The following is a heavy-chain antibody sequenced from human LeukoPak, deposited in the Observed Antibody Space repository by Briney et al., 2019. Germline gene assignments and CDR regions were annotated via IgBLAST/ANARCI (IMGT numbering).Heavy chain of an antibody. CDR1: GYSISSGYY. V-gene: IGHV4-38-2*02. CDR2: SGST. Sequence: SETLSLTCTVSGYSISSGYYWGWIRQPPGKGLEWIGSGSTYYNPSLKSRVTISVDTSKNQFSLKLSSVTAADTAVYYCARLGDYSNHITTWGQGTLVTVSS. CDR3: ARLGDYSNHITT. D-gene: IGHD4-11*01. J-gene: IGHJ5*02.